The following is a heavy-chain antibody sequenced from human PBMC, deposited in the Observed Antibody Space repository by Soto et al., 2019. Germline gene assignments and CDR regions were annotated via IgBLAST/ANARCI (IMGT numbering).Heavy chain of an antibody. CDR1: GGSISSSSYY. D-gene: IGHD3-10*01. CDR3: ASQSGGVYFDY. J-gene: IGHJ4*02. Sequence: SETLSLTCTVSGGSISSSSYYWGWIRQPPGKGLEWIGSIYYSGSTYYNPSLKGRFTCSRDNSQNTLYLQLDSLRPDDTALYFCASQSGGVYFDYWGQGALVTVSS. CDR2: IYYSGST. V-gene: IGHV4-39*01.